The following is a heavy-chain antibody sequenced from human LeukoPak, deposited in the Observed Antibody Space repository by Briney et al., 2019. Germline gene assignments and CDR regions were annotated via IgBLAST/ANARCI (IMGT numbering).Heavy chain of an antibody. CDR3: ARDPGFDSSS. CDR1: GFTFSSSW. Sequence: GGSLRLSCVGSGFTFSSSWMSWVRKAPGKGLEWVANIKKDGSEKNYVDSVKGRFIISRDNAKHSMYLQMNSLRDDDTAVYYCARDPGFDSSSWGQGTLVTVSS. V-gene: IGHV3-7*01. D-gene: IGHD4-11*01. CDR2: IKKDGSEK. J-gene: IGHJ4*02.